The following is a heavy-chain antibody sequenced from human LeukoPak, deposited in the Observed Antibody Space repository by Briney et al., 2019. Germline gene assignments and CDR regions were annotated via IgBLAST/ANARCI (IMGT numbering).Heavy chain of an antibody. CDR1: GFTFSSYW. CDR2: IEQDGGEK. D-gene: IGHD1-14*01. V-gene: IGHV3-7*05. CDR3: ARDRYGIRRDYFDY. J-gene: IGHJ4*02. Sequence: GGSLRLSCAASGFTFSSYWMTWVRQAPGKGLEWVANIEQDGGEKYYVDSVKGRFTISRDNSKNTVSLEMNSLRADDTAVYYCARDRYGIRRDYFDYWGQGILVTVSS.